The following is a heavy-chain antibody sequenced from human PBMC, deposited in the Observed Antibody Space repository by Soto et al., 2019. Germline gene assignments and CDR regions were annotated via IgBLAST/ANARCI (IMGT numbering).Heavy chain of an antibody. CDR1: GGSISSGDYY. Sequence: SSETLSLTCTVSGGSISSGDYYWSWIRQPPGKGLEWIGYIYYSGSTYYNPSLKSRVTIPVDTSKNQFSLKMSSVTAGDTAVYYCARXIPRYDFWSGYYSYFDYWGQGTLVTVSS. V-gene: IGHV4-30-4*01. D-gene: IGHD3-3*01. J-gene: IGHJ4*02. CDR3: ARXIPRYDFWSGYYSYFDY. CDR2: IYYSGST.